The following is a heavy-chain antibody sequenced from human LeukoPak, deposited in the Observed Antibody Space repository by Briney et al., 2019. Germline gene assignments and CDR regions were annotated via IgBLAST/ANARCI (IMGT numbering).Heavy chain of an antibody. J-gene: IGHJ4*02. D-gene: IGHD2-15*01. Sequence: ASVKVSCKVSGYALTELSMHWVRQAPGKGLEWMGGFDPEDGETIYAQKFQGRVTMTEDTSTDTAYMELSSLRSEDTAVYYCARGPLGYCSGGSCSQVWALTNFDYWGQGTLVTVSS. V-gene: IGHV1-24*01. CDR3: ARGPLGYCSGGSCSQVWALTNFDY. CDR1: GYALTELS. CDR2: FDPEDGET.